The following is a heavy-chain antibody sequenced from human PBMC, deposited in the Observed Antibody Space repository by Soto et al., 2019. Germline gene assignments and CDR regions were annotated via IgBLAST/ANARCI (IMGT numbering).Heavy chain of an antibody. V-gene: IGHV3-30*18. D-gene: IGHD4-17*01. J-gene: IGHJ6*02. CDR2: ISYDGSNK. CDR3: AKTQIIGDYGGYYYYYGMDV. CDR1: GFTFGSYG. Sequence: GGSLRLSCAASGFTFGSYGMHWVRQAPGKGLEWVAVISYDGSNKYYADSVKGRFTISRDNSKNTLYLQMNSLRAEDTAVYYCAKTQIIGDYGGYYYYYGMDVWGQGTTVTVSS.